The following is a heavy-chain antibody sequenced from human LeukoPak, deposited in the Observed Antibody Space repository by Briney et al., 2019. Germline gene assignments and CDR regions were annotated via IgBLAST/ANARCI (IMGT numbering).Heavy chain of an antibody. J-gene: IGHJ4*02. CDR1: GGSFSSYY. Sequence: PSETLSLTCAVYGGSFSSYYWGWIRQPPGKGLEWIGSIYYSGSTYYNPSLKSRVTISVDTSKNQFSLKLSSVTAADTAVYYCARRYLGPFFFDYWGQGTLVTVSS. CDR2: IYYSGST. D-gene: IGHD7-27*01. V-gene: IGHV4-39*01. CDR3: ARRYLGPFFFDY.